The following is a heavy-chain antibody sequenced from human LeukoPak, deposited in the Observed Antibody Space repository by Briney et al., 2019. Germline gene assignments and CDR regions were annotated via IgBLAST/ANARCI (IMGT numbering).Heavy chain of an antibody. Sequence: QPGRSLRLSCAASGFTFSSYGMHWVRQAPGKWLEWVAIIRYDGSNKYYADSVKGRFTISRDNSKNTLYLQMNSLRAEDTAVYYCARALELRYFDYWGQGTLVTVSS. D-gene: IGHD1-7*01. J-gene: IGHJ4*02. CDR1: GFTFSSYG. CDR3: ARALELRYFDY. V-gene: IGHV3-33*01. CDR2: IRYDGSNK.